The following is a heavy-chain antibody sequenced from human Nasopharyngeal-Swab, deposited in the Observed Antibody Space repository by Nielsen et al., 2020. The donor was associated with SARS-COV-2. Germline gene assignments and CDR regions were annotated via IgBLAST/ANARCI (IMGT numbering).Heavy chain of an antibody. CDR3: AKDLGVESPLWFDY. CDR2: IRGRGGST. CDR1: GFTFSSYA. Sequence: GESLEISCTASGFTFSSYAMSWVRQAPGKGLEGVSEIRGRGGSTYYAESVKGRFTISSDNSKNTLYLQMSSMRAEDTAIYYCAKDLGVESPLWFDYWGQGTLLTVSP. D-gene: IGHD4-23*01. V-gene: IGHV3-23*01. J-gene: IGHJ4*02.